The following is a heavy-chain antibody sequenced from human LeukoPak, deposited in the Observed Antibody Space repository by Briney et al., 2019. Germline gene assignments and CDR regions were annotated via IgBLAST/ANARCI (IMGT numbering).Heavy chain of an antibody. CDR2: ISAYNGNT. CDR3: ARAFSYDYVWGSYRSHEHLPDY. D-gene: IGHD3-16*02. CDR1: GYTFTSYG. V-gene: IGHV1-18*01. J-gene: IGHJ4*02. Sequence: ASVNVSCKASGYTFTSYGISWVRQAPGQGLEWMGWISAYNGNTNYAQKLQGRVNMTTDTFTSTAYMELRSLRSEDTAVYYCARAFSYDYVWGSYRSHEHLPDYWGQGTLVTVSS.